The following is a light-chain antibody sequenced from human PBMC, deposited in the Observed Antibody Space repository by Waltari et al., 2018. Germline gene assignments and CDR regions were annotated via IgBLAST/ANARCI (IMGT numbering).Light chain of an antibody. V-gene: IGLV1-44*01. Sequence: QSVLTQPPSASGTPGQRVPIPSPGRPSNAGDHVATWYHQVPGTAPKLVIYRNDLRPSGVPDRFTASKSGTSASLAISGLQSEDEGDYYCATWDDRPTGRWVFGGGTRVTVL. J-gene: IGLJ3*02. CDR2: RND. CDR3: ATWDDRPTGRWV. CDR1: PSNAGDHV.